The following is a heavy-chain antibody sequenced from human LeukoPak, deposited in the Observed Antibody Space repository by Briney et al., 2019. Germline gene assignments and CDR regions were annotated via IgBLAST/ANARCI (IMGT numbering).Heavy chain of an antibody. D-gene: IGHD1-26*01. CDR1: GFIFDDYG. J-gene: IGHJ4*02. Sequence: PGGSLRLSCAASGFIFDDYGMSWVRQAPGKGLEWVSGINWNGSITGYADSVKGRFTISRDNAKNSLYLQMNSLRAEDTALYYCAREITAGSYYFDSWGQGTLVTVSS. CDR2: INWNGSIT. V-gene: IGHV3-20*04. CDR3: AREITAGSYYFDS.